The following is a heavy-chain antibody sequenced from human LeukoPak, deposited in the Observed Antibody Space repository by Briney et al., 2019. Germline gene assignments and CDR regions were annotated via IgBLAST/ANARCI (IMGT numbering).Heavy chain of an antibody. CDR1: GGSISSSSYY. D-gene: IGHD3-16*02. J-gene: IGHJ4*02. Sequence: PSETLSLTCTVSGGSISSSSYYWGWIRQPPGKGLEWIGSIYYSGSTYYNPSLKSRVTISVDTSKNQFSLKLSSVTAADTAVYYCARGYYDYVWGSYRYFDYWGQGTLVTVSS. CDR3: ARGYYDYVWGSYRYFDY. V-gene: IGHV4-39*07. CDR2: IYYSGST.